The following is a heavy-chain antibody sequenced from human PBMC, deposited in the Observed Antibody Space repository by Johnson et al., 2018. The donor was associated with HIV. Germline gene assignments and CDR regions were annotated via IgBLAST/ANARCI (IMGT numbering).Heavy chain of an antibody. CDR3: ARCGYSNYWDVVDI. J-gene: IGHJ3*02. CDR2: ISYDGSNK. CDR1: GFTFSSYA. Sequence: QEQLVESGGGLVQPGGSLRLSCAASGFTFSSYAMHWVRQAPGKGLEWVAVISYDGSNKYYADSVKGRFTISRDNSKNTLYLQMNSVRAEDTAVYYCARCGYSNYWDVVDIWGQGTMVIVSS. V-gene: IGHV3-30-3*01. D-gene: IGHD1-26*01.